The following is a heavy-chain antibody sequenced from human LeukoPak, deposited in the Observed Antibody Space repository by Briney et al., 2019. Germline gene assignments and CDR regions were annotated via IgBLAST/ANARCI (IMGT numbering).Heavy chain of an antibody. CDR1: GFTFGPYT. V-gene: IGHV3-48*04. Sequence: GGSLRLSCVASGFTFGPYTMNWVRQAPGKGLEWISHITSGSDTKYYADSVKGRFTISRDNAKNSLYLQMNSLRAEDTAVYYCARDWAAGYSSTWYQAFYYFDYWGQGTLVTVSS. CDR3: ARDWAAGYSSTWYQAFYYFDY. J-gene: IGHJ4*02. CDR2: ITSGSDTK. D-gene: IGHD6-13*01.